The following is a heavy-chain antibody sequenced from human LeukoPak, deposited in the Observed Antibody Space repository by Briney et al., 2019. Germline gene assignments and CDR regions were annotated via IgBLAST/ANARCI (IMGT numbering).Heavy chain of an antibody. CDR2: MNPNSGNT. D-gene: IGHD3-22*01. J-gene: IGHJ4*02. CDR3: ARVYYDSSGPTQGFDY. CDR1: GYTFTSYD. Sequence: ASVKVSCKASGYTFTSYDINWVRQATGQGLEWMGWMNPNSGNTGYAQKFRGRVTMTRNTSISTAYMELSSLRSEDTAVYYCARVYYDSSGPTQGFDYWGQGTLVTVSS. V-gene: IGHV1-8*01.